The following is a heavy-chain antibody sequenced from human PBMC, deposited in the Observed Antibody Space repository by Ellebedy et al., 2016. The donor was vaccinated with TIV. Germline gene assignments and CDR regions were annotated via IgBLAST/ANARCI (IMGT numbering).Heavy chain of an antibody. CDR2: IYNSGNT. Sequence: MPSETLSLTCTVSGASISSRKYFWVWIRQPPGKGLEWIGNIYNSGNTYYSPTLRSRVTISVNSSKNQFSLNLNSVTAADTAVYYCARHNRDYGDYGPPEAVDYWGQGTLVTVSS. V-gene: IGHV4-39*01. CDR1: GASISSRKYF. J-gene: IGHJ4*02. D-gene: IGHD4-17*01. CDR3: ARHNRDYGDYGPPEAVDY.